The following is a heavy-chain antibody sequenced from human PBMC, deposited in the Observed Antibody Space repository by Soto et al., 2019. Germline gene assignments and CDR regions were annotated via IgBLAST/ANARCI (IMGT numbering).Heavy chain of an antibody. Sequence: ASVKVSCKASGYTFTSYDINWVRQATGQGLEWMGWMNPNSGNTGYAQKFQGRVTMTRNTSISTAYMELSSLRSEDTAVYYCARRGGYDRSYYYYYYMDVWGKGTTVT. CDR2: MNPNSGNT. J-gene: IGHJ6*03. D-gene: IGHD5-12*01. V-gene: IGHV1-8*01. CDR1: GYTFTSYD. CDR3: ARRGGYDRSYYYYYYMDV.